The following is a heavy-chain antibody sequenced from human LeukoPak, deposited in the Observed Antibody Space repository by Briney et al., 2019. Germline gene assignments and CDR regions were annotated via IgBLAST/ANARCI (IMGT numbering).Heavy chain of an antibody. CDR2: ISTSSSYI. Sequence: AGGSLRLSCAASGFTFSSYSMNWVRQAPGKGLEWVSSISTSSSYIYYADSVKGRFTISRDNARNSLYLQMNTLRAEDTAVYSCARGADGVSSNSRGWFDPWGQGTLVTVSS. V-gene: IGHV3-21*01. CDR1: GFTFSSYS. CDR3: ARGADGVSSNSRGWFDP. J-gene: IGHJ5*02. D-gene: IGHD2-15*01.